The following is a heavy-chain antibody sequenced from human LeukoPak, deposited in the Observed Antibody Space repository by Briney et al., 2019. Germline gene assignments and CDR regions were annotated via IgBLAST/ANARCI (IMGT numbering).Heavy chain of an antibody. J-gene: IGHJ5*02. V-gene: IGHV4-4*07. CDR3: ARSVFCSTSCSEFDP. D-gene: IGHD2-2*01. CDR1: GGSISSYY. Sequence: MPSETLSLTCTVSGGSISSYYWSWIRQPAGKGLEWIGRIYTSGSTNYNPSLKSRVTMSVDTSKNQFSLKLSSVTAADTAVYYCARSVFCSTSCSEFDPWGQGTLVTVSS. CDR2: IYTSGST.